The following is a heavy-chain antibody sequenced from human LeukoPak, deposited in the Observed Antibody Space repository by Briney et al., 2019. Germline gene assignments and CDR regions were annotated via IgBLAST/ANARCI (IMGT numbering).Heavy chain of an antibody. D-gene: IGHD3-22*01. CDR2: INQDGSEK. J-gene: IGHJ4*02. Sequence: PGGSLRLSCAASGFTFSSYWMSWVRQAPGKGQEWVANINQDGSEKYYVDSVKGRFTISRDNAKNSLYLQMSSLRAEDTAVYYCAREYYSDSSGPDYWGQGTLVTVSS. CDR1: GFTFSSYW. V-gene: IGHV3-7*05. CDR3: AREYYSDSSGPDY.